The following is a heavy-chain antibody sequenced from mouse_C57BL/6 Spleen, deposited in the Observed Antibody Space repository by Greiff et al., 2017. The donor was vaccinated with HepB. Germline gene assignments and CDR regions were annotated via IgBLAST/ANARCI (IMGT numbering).Heavy chain of an antibody. CDR3: ARNGFITTVVADGYYFDY. D-gene: IGHD1-1*01. Sequence: QVQLQQPGAELVKPGASVKLSCKASGYTFTSYWMHWVKQRPGRGLEWIGRIEPNSGGTKYNEKFKSKATLTVDKPSSTAYMQLSSLTSEDSAVYYCARNGFITTVVADGYYFDYWGQGTTLTVSS. V-gene: IGHV1-72*01. J-gene: IGHJ2*01. CDR1: GYTFTSYW. CDR2: IEPNSGGT.